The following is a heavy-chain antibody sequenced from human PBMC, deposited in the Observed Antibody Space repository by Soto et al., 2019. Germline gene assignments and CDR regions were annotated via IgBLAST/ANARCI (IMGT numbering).Heavy chain of an antibody. CDR1: GGSFSTFA. CDR3: AREPSQGDNWKYVGWFDP. CDR2: IIPVFAKA. V-gene: IGHV1-69*06. J-gene: IGHJ5*02. D-gene: IGHD1-7*01. Sequence: QVQLMQSGAKVKKPGSSVKVSCKASGGSFSTFAITWVRQAPGQGLEWLGGIIPVFAKATYAQKFQGRVIITADRSTSTAYMELTSLTSDDTAVYYCAREPSQGDNWKYVGWFDPWGQGTLVTVSS.